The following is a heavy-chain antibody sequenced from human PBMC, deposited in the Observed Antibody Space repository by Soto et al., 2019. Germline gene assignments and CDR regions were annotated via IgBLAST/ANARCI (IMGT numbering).Heavy chain of an antibody. Sequence: GGSLRLSCAASGFTFSSYGMHWVRQAPGKGLEWVAVISYDGSNKYYADSVKGRFTISRDNSKNTLYLQMNSLRAEDTAVYYCAKLWGLNQYSGYDYDAFDIWGQGTMVTVSS. CDR3: AKLWGLNQYSGYDYDAFDI. D-gene: IGHD5-12*01. V-gene: IGHV3-30*18. CDR1: GFTFSSYG. J-gene: IGHJ3*02. CDR2: ISYDGSNK.